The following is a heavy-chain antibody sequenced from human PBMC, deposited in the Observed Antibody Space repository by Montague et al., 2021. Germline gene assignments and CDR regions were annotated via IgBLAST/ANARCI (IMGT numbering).Heavy chain of an antibody. V-gene: IGHV4-39*01. CDR1: GGSTSSTSYY. CDR2: IYYNGST. D-gene: IGHD2-15*01. Sequence: LTCTVSGGSTSSTSYYWGWIRQPPGKELEFIGVIYYNGSTYHNPSLKSRVTVSIDTSKNQFSLKLISVTAADTAVYFCARSLYCKGGSCYSGFDPWGQGTLVTVSS. CDR3: ARSLYCKGGSCYSGFDP. J-gene: IGHJ5*02.